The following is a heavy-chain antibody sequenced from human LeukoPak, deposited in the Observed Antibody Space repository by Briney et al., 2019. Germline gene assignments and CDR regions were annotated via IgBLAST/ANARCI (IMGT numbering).Heavy chain of an antibody. CDR1: GFTFSSYA. CDR2: IWYDGSNK. V-gene: IGHV3-33*08. J-gene: IGHJ3*02. Sequence: GRSLRLSCAASGFTFSSYAMHWVRQAPGKGLEWVAVIWYDGSNKYYADSVKGRFTISRDNSKNTLYLQMNSLRAEDTAVYYCARENSGRDAFDIWGQGTMVTVSS. D-gene: IGHD1-26*01. CDR3: ARENSGRDAFDI.